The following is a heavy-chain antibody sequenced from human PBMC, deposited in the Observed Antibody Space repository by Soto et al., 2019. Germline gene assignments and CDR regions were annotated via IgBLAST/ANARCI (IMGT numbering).Heavy chain of an antibody. Sequence: SETLSLTCTVSGGSISSGGYSWSWIRQPPGKGLEWIGYIYESGTAYYSQSLKRRVTISMDRSMNQFYLNLKSVTAADTAVYYCARETRARFDPWGQGTTVTVSS. CDR3: ARETRARFDP. V-gene: IGHV4-30-2*01. D-gene: IGHD3-10*01. CDR1: GGSISSGGYS. J-gene: IGHJ6*02. CDR2: IYESGTA.